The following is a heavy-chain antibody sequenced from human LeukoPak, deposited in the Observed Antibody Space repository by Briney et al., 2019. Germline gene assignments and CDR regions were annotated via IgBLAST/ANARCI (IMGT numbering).Heavy chain of an antibody. CDR2: INPNSGGT. CDR1: GYTFTGYY. Sequence: GASVKVSCKASGYTFTGYYMHWVRQAPGQGLEWMGWINPNSGGTNYAQKFQGRVTMTRDTPISTAYMELSRLRSDDTAVYYCARSNRITMIVVVIRTHYFDYWGQGTLVTVSS. V-gene: IGHV1-2*02. J-gene: IGHJ4*02. CDR3: ARSNRITMIVVVIRTHYFDY. D-gene: IGHD3-22*01.